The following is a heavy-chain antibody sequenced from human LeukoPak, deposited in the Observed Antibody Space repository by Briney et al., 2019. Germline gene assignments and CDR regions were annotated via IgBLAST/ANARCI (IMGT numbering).Heavy chain of an antibody. CDR3: ARGNWGFNFFDY. D-gene: IGHD7-27*01. CDR2: IYYSGST. Sequence: SETLSLTCTVSGGSISSSSYYWGWIRQPPGKGLGWIGYIYYSGSTYYNPSLKSRVTISLDMSKNQFSLRLSSVTAADTAVYYCARGNWGFNFFDYWGQGTLVTVSS. J-gene: IGHJ4*02. V-gene: IGHV4-39*07. CDR1: GGSISSSSYY.